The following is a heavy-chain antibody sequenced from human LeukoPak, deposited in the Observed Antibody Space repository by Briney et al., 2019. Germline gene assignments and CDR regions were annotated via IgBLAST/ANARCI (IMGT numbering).Heavy chain of an antibody. J-gene: IGHJ4*02. CDR1: GFTFSSYW. Sequence: GGSLRLSWAASGFTFSSYWMHWVRQAPGKGLVWVSRINGDGSSTSYADSVKGRLTISRDNAKNTLYLQMNSLRAEDTAVYYCARGYSSSYRIDYWGQGTLVTVSS. CDR2: INGDGSST. V-gene: IGHV3-74*01. CDR3: ARGYSSSYRIDY. D-gene: IGHD6-6*01.